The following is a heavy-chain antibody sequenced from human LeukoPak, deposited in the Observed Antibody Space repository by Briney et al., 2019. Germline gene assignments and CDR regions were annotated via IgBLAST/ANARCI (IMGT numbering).Heavy chain of an antibody. CDR2: ISAYNGNT. Sequence: GASVKVSCKASGYTFTSYGISWVRQAPGQGLEWVGWISAYNGNTNYAQKLQGRVTMTTDTSTSTAYMELRSLRSDDTAVYYCARDYKGFVKQWLATGWFDPWGQGTLVTVSS. J-gene: IGHJ5*02. CDR3: ARDYKGFVKQWLATGWFDP. D-gene: IGHD6-19*01. V-gene: IGHV1-18*01. CDR1: GYTFTSYG.